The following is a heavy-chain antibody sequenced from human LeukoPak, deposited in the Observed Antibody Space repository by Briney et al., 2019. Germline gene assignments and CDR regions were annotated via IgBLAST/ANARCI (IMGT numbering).Heavy chain of an antibody. Sequence: PSETLSLTCSVSGGPISNYYWSGIRQAPGQGLEWIGYIIYSGSTDYNPSLKSRVTISVDASKNQFSLRLRSVTATDTAVYYCARAEIYNDPRDYYFGLDVWGQGTTVTVSS. CDR3: ARAEIYNDPRDYYFGLDV. V-gene: IGHV4-59*08. D-gene: IGHD5-24*01. CDR1: GGPISNYY. CDR2: IIYSGST. J-gene: IGHJ6*02.